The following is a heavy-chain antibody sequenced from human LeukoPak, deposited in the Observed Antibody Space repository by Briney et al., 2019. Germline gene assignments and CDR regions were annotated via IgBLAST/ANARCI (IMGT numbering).Heavy chain of an antibody. CDR2: ISDSGGST. J-gene: IGHJ4*02. Sequence: GRSLRLSCAASGFTFSSYAMHWVRQAPGKGLEYVSAISDSGGSTYYANSVKGRFTISRDNSKNTVYLQMGSLRADDMAVYYCAREEDDGSGSYYPRYWGQGTLVTVSS. D-gene: IGHD3-10*01. CDR1: GFTFSSYA. CDR3: AREEDDGSGSYYPRY. V-gene: IGHV3-64*01.